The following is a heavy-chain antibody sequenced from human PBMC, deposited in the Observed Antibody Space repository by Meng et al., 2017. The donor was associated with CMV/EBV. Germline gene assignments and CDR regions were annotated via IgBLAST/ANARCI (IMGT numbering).Heavy chain of an antibody. Sequence: GESLKISCAASGFTVSSNYMSWVRQAPGKGLEWVSVIYSGGSTYYADSVKGRFTISRDNSKNTLYLQVNSLRAEDTAVYYCASMVVTRGWFDPWGQGTLVTVSS. J-gene: IGHJ5*02. CDR3: ASMVVTRGWFDP. D-gene: IGHD4/OR15-4a*01. V-gene: IGHV3-53*01. CDR2: IYSGGST. CDR1: GFTVSSNY.